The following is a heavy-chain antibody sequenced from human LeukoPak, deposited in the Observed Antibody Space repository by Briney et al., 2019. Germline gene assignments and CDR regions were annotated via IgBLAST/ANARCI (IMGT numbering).Heavy chain of an antibody. CDR1: GFTFSDYY. V-gene: IGHV3-11*04. Sequence: GGSLSLSCAASGFTFSDYYMSWIRQAPGKGLEWVSYIRGGGSAIYYADSVKGRFTISRDNAKNSLYLQMNILRAEDTAVYYCARANYGLDYWGQGTLVTVSS. CDR3: ARANYGLDY. CDR2: IRGGGSAI. D-gene: IGHD1-7*01. J-gene: IGHJ4*02.